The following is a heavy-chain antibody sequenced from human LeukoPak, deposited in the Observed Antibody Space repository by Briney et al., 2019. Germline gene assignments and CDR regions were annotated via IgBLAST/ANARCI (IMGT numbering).Heavy chain of an antibody. CDR3: ARERLDYYDSSGYYFDY. CDR2: IYSGGST. D-gene: IGHD3-22*01. V-gene: IGHV3-53*01. CDR1: GFTFSSYS. Sequence: GGSLRLSCAASGFTFSSYSMYWVRQAPGKGLEWVSVIYSGGSTYYADSVKGRFTISRDNSKNTLYLQMNSLRAEDTAVYYCARERLDYYDSSGYYFDYWGQGTLVTVSS. J-gene: IGHJ4*02.